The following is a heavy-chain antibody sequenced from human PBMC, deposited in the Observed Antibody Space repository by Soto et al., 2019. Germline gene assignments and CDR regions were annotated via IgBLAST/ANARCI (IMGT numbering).Heavy chain of an antibody. CDR1: GYTFTSYG. CDR2: ISAYNGNT. CDR3: ARGNIDIVVVVAATGAFDI. D-gene: IGHD2-15*01. V-gene: IGHV1-18*01. Sequence: ASVKVSCKASGYTFTSYGISWVRQAPGQGLERMGWISAYNGNTNYAQKLQGRVTMTTDTSTSTAYMELRSLRSDDTAVYYCARGNIDIVVVVAATGAFDIWGQGTMVTVSS. J-gene: IGHJ3*02.